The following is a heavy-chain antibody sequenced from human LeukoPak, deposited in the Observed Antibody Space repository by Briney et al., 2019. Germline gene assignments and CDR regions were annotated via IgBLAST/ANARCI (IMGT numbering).Heavy chain of an antibody. J-gene: IGHJ4*02. D-gene: IGHD1-26*01. CDR2: IYYSGST. Sequence: SESLSLTCTVSGGSISSYYWSWIRQPPGKGLEWIGYIYYSGSTNYNPSLKSRVTISVDTSKNQFSLKLSSVTAADTAVYYCARERSGSPSQFDYWGQGTLVTASS. CDR3: ARERSGSPSQFDY. CDR1: GGSISSYY. V-gene: IGHV4-59*01.